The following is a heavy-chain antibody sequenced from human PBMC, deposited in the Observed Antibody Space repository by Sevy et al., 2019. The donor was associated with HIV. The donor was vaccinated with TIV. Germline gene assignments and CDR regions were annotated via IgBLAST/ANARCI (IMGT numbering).Heavy chain of an antibody. CDR1: GGSISSYY. CDR3: ARLEPGSGWYFDFDY. V-gene: IGHV4-59*01. J-gene: IGHJ4*02. D-gene: IGHD6-19*01. CDR2: IYYSGST. Sequence: SETLSLTCTVSGGSISSYYWSWIRQPPGKGLEWIGYIYYSGSTNYNPSLKSRVTISVDTSKNQFSLKLSSVTAADTAVYYSARLEPGSGWYFDFDYWGQGTLVTVSS.